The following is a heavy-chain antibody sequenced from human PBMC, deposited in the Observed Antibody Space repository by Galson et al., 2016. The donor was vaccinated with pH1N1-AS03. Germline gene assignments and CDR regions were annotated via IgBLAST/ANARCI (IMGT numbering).Heavy chain of an antibody. Sequence: SVKVSCKASGYTFNSWGINWVRQAPGQGLEWMGWINTHTGRPTYAPGFIGRVVFSMDPSVSTAYVQINSLKADDTGVYYGLRDASSLFDYWGQGTLVTVSS. CDR1: GYTFNSWG. J-gene: IGHJ4*02. CDR3: LRDASSLFDY. D-gene: IGHD6-19*01. V-gene: IGHV7-4-1*02. CDR2: INTHTGRP.